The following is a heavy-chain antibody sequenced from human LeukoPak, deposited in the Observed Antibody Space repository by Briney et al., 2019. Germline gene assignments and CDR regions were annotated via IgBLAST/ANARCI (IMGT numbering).Heavy chain of an antibody. D-gene: IGHD6-19*01. V-gene: IGHV3-23*01. CDR1: GFTFSSYA. CDR3: AKDHDYSSRPYYFDY. CDR2: ISGSGGNT. Sequence: PGGSLRLSCAASGFTFSSYAMTWVRQAPGKGLDWFSGISGSGGNTYYAASVKGRFTISRDNSKNTLYPQMNSLRAEDTALYYCAKDHDYSSRPYYFDYWGQGTLVTVSS. J-gene: IGHJ4*02.